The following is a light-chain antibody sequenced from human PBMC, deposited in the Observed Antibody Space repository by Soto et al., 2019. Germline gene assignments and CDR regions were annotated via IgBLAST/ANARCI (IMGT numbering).Light chain of an antibody. J-gene: IGKJ4*01. CDR2: GAS. CDR3: QQYGSSPPIT. CDR1: QTVSSSY. V-gene: IGKV3-20*01. Sequence: EIVLTQSPGTLSLSPGERATLSCRASQTVSSSYLARYQQKPGQAPRLLIYGASSRATGIPDRFRGSGSGTDFTLTISRLEPEDFAVYYCQQYGSSPPITFGGGTKVDIK.